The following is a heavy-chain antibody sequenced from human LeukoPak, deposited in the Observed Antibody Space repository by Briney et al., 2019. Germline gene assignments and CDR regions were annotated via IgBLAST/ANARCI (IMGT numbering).Heavy chain of an antibody. CDR1: GFTFSSYS. V-gene: IGHV3-21*01. D-gene: IGHD2-15*01. Sequence: GESLRLSCAASGFTFSSYSMNWVRQAPGKGLEWVSSISSSSSYIYYADSVKGRFTISRDNAKNSLYLQMNSLRAEDTAVYYCARDKIVWDAFDIWGQGTMVTVSS. J-gene: IGHJ3*02. CDR2: ISSSSSYI. CDR3: ARDKIVWDAFDI.